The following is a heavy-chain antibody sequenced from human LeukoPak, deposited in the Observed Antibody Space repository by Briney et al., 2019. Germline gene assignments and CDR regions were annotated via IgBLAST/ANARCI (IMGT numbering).Heavy chain of an antibody. V-gene: IGHV1-18*04. D-gene: IGHD1-26*01. J-gene: IGHJ6*02. Sequence: ASVKVSCKASGYTFTSYDLHWVRQAPGQGLEWVAWISAYNSNKNSAEKFQGRVTMTIDTSTSTAYMELRSLKSDDTAVYYCVRHIKPAGPWDGMDVWGQGTTVIVSS. CDR2: ISAYNSNK. CDR3: VRHIKPAGPWDGMDV. CDR1: GYTFTSYD.